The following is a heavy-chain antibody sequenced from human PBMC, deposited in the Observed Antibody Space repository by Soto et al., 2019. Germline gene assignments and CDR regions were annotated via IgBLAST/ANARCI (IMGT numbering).Heavy chain of an antibody. D-gene: IGHD3-3*01. CDR2: IYYSGST. Sequence: KTSETLSLTCTVSGGSISSSSYYWGWIRQPPGKGLEWIGSIYYSGSTYYNPSLKSRVTISVDTSKNQFSLKLSSVTAADTAVYYCAGSGYYDFWSGYYPYGGYYYYGMDVWGQGTTVTVSS. J-gene: IGHJ6*02. CDR1: GGSISSSSYY. CDR3: AGSGYYDFWSGYYPYGGYYYYGMDV. V-gene: IGHV4-39*01.